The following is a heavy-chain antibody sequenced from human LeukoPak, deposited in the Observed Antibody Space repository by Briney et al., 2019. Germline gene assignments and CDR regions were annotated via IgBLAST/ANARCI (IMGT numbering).Heavy chain of an antibody. J-gene: IGHJ5*02. Sequence: SETLSLTCTVSGGSISSYYCSWIRQPPGKGLEWIGYISYSGSTNYNPSLKSRVTISADTSKNQFSLKLSSVTAADTAVYYCARARHSYDNSRKNWFDPWGQGTLVTVSS. D-gene: IGHD3-22*01. CDR1: GGSISSYY. V-gene: IGHV4-59*01. CDR2: ISYSGST. CDR3: ARARHSYDNSRKNWFDP.